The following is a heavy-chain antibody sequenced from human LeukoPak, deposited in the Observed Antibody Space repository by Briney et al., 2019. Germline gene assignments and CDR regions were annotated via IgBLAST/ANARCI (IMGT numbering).Heavy chain of an antibody. CDR2: IYSGGST. V-gene: IGHV3-66*01. Sequence: GGSLRLSCAASGFTVSSNYMSWVRQAPGKGLEWVSVIYSGGSTYYADSVRGRFTISRDNSKNTLYLQMNSLRAEDTAVYYCARDGGRYYYDSSGYRGGYWGQGTLVTVSS. CDR1: GFTVSSNY. CDR3: ARDGGRYYYDSSGYRGGY. J-gene: IGHJ4*02. D-gene: IGHD3-22*01.